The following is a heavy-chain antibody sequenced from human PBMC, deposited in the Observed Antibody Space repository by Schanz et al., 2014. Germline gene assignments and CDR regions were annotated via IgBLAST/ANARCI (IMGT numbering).Heavy chain of an antibody. CDR1: GYTFAMYD. Sequence: QVQLVQSGAEVKKPGASVKVSCKASGYTFAMYDMNWVRQAPGQGLEWMGWINGYNAHTNYAQKFQGRVTMTTDTSTSTAYMELRSLRSDDTAVYYCAGATYSSSWYGGSEYFQHWGQGTLVTVSS. CDR3: AGATYSSSWYGGSEYFQH. V-gene: IGHV1-18*01. J-gene: IGHJ1*01. CDR2: INGYNAHT. D-gene: IGHD6-13*01.